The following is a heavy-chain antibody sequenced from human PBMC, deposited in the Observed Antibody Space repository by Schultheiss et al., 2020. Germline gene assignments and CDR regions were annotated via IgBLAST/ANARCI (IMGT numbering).Heavy chain of an antibody. J-gene: IGHJ4*02. CDR2: IYHSGST. CDR3: ASTAAGPDY. CDR1: W. V-gene: IGHV4-4*02. D-gene: IGHD6-13*01. Sequence: WIGWVRQPPGKGLEWIGEIYHSGSTNYNPSLKSRVTISVDKSKNQFSLKLSSVTAADTAVYYCASTAAGPDYWGQGTLVTVSS.